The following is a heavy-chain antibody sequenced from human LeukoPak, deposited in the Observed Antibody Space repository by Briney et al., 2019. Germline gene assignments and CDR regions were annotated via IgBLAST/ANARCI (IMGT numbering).Heavy chain of an antibody. CDR1: GFTLSTYA. CDR3: ARGGSSSSFDY. Sequence: GGSLRLSCAASGFTLSTYAMSWVRQTPGKGLEWVAATSSSDAGTYHADSVKGRFTISRDNAKNSLYLQMNSLRAEDTAVYYCARGGSSSSFDYWGQGTLVTVSS. D-gene: IGHD6-6*01. J-gene: IGHJ4*02. CDR2: TSSSDAGT. V-gene: IGHV3-21*01.